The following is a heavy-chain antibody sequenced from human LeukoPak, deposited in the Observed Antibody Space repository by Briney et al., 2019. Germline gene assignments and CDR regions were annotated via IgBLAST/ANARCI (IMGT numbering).Heavy chain of an antibody. CDR1: GFTFSSYS. CDR2: ISSSSSYI. V-gene: IGHV3-21*01. CDR3: ARSIVVAGYDY. J-gene: IGHJ4*02. Sequence: GGTLRLPCAASGFTFSSYSMNWVRQAPGKGLEWVSSISSSSSYIYYADSVKGRFTISRDNAKNSLYLQMNSLRAEDTAVYYCARSIVVAGYDYWGQGTLVTVSS. D-gene: IGHD6-19*01.